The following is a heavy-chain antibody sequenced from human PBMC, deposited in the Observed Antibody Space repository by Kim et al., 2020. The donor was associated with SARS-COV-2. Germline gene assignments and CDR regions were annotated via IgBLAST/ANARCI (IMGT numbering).Heavy chain of an antibody. CDR1: GDSVSSTGAA. D-gene: IGHD2-15*01. J-gene: IGHJ4*02. Sequence: SQTLSLTCAISGDSVSSTGAAWIGVRQSPSRGLEWLGRTFYRSKWYSDYAPSVKRRTTVDPDTSKNQFSLHLNSVTPGDTAVYYCARVVEGTPDCWGQGTLVTVS. V-gene: IGHV6-1*01. CDR3: ARVVEGTPDC. CDR2: TFYRSKWYS.